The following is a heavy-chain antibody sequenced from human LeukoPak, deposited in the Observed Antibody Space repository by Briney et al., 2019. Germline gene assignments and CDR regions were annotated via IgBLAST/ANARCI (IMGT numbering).Heavy chain of an antibody. V-gene: IGHV3-48*01. J-gene: IGHJ6*03. CDR2: ISSSSSTI. Sequence: GGSLRLSCAASGFTFSSHSMNWVRQAPGKGLEWVSYISSSSSTIYYADSVKGRFTISRDNAKNSLYLEMNSLRAEDTAVYYCARHRRSSGWYSPPYYYYYMDVWGKGTTVTISS. CDR1: GFTFSSHS. D-gene: IGHD6-19*01. CDR3: ARHRRSSGWYSPPYYYYYMDV.